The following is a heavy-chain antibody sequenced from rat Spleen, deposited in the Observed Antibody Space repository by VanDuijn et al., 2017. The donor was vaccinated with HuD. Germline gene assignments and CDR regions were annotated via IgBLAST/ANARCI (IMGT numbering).Heavy chain of an antibody. V-gene: IGHV2-13*01. J-gene: IGHJ2*01. CDR3: TSQHYYDGYYRDF. D-gene: IGHD1-12*03. Sequence: QVQLKESGPGLVQPSQTLSLTCTVSGFSLSNYGVIWVRQPPGKGLDWMGVIWGDGSTDYNSPLKSRLSISRDTSKSQIFLKMNSLQTDDTAIYFCTSQHYYDGYYRDFWGQGVMVTVSS. CDR2: IWGDGST. CDR1: GFSLSNYG.